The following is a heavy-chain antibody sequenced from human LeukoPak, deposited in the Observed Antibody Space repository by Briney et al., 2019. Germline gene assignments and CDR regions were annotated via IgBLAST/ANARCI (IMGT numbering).Heavy chain of an antibody. J-gene: IGHJ4*02. V-gene: IGHV6-1*01. Sequence: SQTLSLTCAISGDSVSSNSAAWNWIRQSPSRGLEWLGRTYYRSKWYNDYAVSVKSRITINPDTSKNQFSLQLNSVTPEDTAVYYCARSRGREEWELQTPLDYWGQGTLVTVSS. CDR1: GDSVSSNSAA. CDR3: ARSRGREEWELQTPLDY. CDR2: TYYRSKWYN. D-gene: IGHD1-26*01.